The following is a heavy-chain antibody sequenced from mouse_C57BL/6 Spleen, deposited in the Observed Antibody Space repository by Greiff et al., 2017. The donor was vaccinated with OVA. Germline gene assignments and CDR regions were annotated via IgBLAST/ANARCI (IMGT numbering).Heavy chain of an antibody. V-gene: IGHV3-6*01. CDR1: GYSITSGYY. D-gene: IGHD2-5*01. Sequence: EVKVEESGPGLVKPSQSLSLTCSVTGYSITSGYYWNWIRQFPGNKLEWMGYISYDGSNNYNPSLKNRISITRDTSKNQFFLKLNSVTTEDTATYYCARGAYYSNGAWFAYWGQGTLVTVSA. J-gene: IGHJ3*01. CDR3: ARGAYYSNGAWFAY. CDR2: ISYDGSN.